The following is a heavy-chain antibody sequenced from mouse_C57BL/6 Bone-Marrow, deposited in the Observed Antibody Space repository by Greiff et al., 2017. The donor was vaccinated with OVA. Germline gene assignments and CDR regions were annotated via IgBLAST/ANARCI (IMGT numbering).Heavy chain of an antibody. CDR1: GYTFTSYW. CDR3: AREGYGNYEGYAMDY. CDR2: IYPGSGST. V-gene: IGHV1-55*01. J-gene: IGHJ4*01. D-gene: IGHD2-1*01. Sequence: QVQLKQPGAELVKPGASVKMSCKASGYTFTSYWITWVKQRPGQGLEWIGDIYPGSGSTNYNEKFKSKATLTVDTSSSTAYMQLSSLTSEDSAVYYCAREGYGNYEGYAMDYWGQGTSVTVSS.